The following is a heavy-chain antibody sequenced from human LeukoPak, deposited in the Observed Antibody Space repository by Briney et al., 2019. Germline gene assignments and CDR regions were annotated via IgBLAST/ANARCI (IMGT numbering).Heavy chain of an antibody. CDR2: IRYDGSNK. D-gene: IGHD6-19*01. CDR3: AKDSTSRSIAVADPKYYYYYYMDV. J-gene: IGHJ6*03. Sequence: PGGSLRLSCAASGFTFSSYGMHWVRQAPGKGLEWVAFIRYDGSNKYYADSVKGRFTISRDNSKNTLYLQMNSLRAEDTAVYYCAKDSTSRSIAVADPKYYYYYYMDVWGKGTTVTVSS. CDR1: GFTFSSYG. V-gene: IGHV3-30*02.